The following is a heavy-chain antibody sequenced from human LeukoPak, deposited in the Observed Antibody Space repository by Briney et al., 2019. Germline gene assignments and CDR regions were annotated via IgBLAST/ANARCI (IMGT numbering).Heavy chain of an antibody. V-gene: IGHV3-30*18. CDR1: GFTFSNYG. J-gene: IGHJ4*02. CDR2: ISYGGNNK. D-gene: IGHD6-13*01. Sequence: GGSLRLSCAASGFTFSNYGMHWVRQAPGKGLEWVAVISYGGNNKYYADSVKGRFTISRDDSENTLYLQMNSLRAEDTAVYYCAKDLGRSWSFDYWGQGTLVTVSS. CDR3: AKDLGRSWSFDY.